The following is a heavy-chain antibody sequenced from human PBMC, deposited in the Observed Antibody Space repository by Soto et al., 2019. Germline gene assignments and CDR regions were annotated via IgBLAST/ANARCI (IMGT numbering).Heavy chain of an antibody. J-gene: IGHJ1*01. D-gene: IGHD6-13*01. V-gene: IGHV3-23*01. CDR1: GFTFSSYA. CDR3: VKEESREVADGRKFFQH. CDR2: ISGSGGST. Sequence: GGSLRLSCAASGFTFSSYAMSWVRQAPGKGLEWVSAISGSGGSTYYADSVKGRFTISRDNSKNTLYLQMNSLRAEDTAVYYCVKEESREVADGRKFFQHWGQGTPVTVSS.